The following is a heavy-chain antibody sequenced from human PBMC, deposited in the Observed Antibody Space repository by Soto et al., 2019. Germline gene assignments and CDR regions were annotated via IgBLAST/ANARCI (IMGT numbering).Heavy chain of an antibody. V-gene: IGHV1-2*02. CDR1: GGTFSSYA. CDR2: INPNSGGT. CDR3: ARGGIVGLRRGWFDP. Sequence: ASVKFSCKASGGTFSSYAISWVRQAPGQGLEWMGGINPNSGGTNYAQKFQVRVTMTRDTSISTAYMELSRLRSDDTAVYYCARGGIVGLRRGWFDPWGQGTLVTVSS. J-gene: IGHJ5*02. D-gene: IGHD1-26*01.